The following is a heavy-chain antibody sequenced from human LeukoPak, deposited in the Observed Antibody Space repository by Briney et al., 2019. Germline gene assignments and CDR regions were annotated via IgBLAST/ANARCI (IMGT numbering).Heavy chain of an antibody. CDR2: IKQDGSEK. J-gene: IGHJ4*02. V-gene: IGHV3-7*01. D-gene: IGHD1-26*01. CDR3: ARGRYSGSYLLDY. Sequence: GGSLRLSCAASGFTFSSYGMGWVRQAPGKGLEWVANIKQDGSEKYYVDSVKGRYTISRDNAKNSLYLQMNSLRAEDTAVYYCARGRYSGSYLLDYWGQGTLVTVSS. CDR1: GFTFSSYG.